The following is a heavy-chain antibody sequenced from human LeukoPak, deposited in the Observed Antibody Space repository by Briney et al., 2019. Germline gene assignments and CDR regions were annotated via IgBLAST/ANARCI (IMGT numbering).Heavy chain of an antibody. J-gene: IGHJ4*02. Sequence: SETLSLTCIASGGSISSYYWSWIRQPPGKGLEWIGYIHYSGSSNYNPSLKSRVTISVDTSKNQFSLKLSSVTAADTAVYYCGRQTCSGGSCPFDYWGQGTVVTVSS. V-gene: IGHV4-59*08. CDR2: IHYSGSS. CDR1: GGSISSYY. D-gene: IGHD2-15*01. CDR3: GRQTCSGGSCPFDY.